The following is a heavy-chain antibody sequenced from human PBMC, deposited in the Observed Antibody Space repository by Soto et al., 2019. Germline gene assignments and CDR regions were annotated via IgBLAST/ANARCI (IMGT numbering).Heavy chain of an antibody. CDR3: ARQNDYGDYPYFDY. CDR1: GGSISSSSYY. Sequence: QLLESGPGLVKPSETLSLTCTVSGGSISSSSYYWGWIRQPPGKGLEWIGSIYYSGSTYYNPSLKSRVTISVDTSKNQFSLKLSSVTAADTAVYYCARQNDYGDYPYFDYWGQGTLVTVSS. J-gene: IGHJ4*02. D-gene: IGHD4-17*01. CDR2: IYYSGST. V-gene: IGHV4-39*01.